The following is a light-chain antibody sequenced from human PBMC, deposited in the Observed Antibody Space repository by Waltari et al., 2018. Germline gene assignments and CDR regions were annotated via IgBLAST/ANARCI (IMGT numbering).Light chain of an antibody. Sequence: QTVVTQELSLTVSPGGTVTLTCASSAGAVTSSYYPNWFKQKPGQAPRSLITGTVNKHSRSHAGFCGFLLEGKAALKLSVVQPEEEADYYCLRYYGGSQPLGFGVGSNLTVL. CDR3: LRYYGGSQPLG. J-gene: IGLJ3*02. CDR1: AGAVTSSYY. CDR2: GTV. V-gene: IGLV7-43*01.